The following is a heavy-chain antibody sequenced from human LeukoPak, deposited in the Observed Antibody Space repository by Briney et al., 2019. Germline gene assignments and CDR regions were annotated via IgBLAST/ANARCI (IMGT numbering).Heavy chain of an antibody. Sequence: ASVKVSCKASGYTFTNYAINWVRQASGQGLDWMGWMNPNSGNTGYAQKFQGRVTMTRNTSISTAYMELSSLSSEDTAVYYCARGPGCISTSCPYYFDYWGQGTLVTVSS. V-gene: IGHV1-8*01. J-gene: IGHJ4*02. CDR2: MNPNSGNT. D-gene: IGHD2-2*01. CDR1: GYTFTNYA. CDR3: ARGPGCISTSCPYYFDY.